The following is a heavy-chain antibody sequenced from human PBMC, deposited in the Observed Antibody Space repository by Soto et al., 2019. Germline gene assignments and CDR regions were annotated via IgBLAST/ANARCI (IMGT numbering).Heavy chain of an antibody. V-gene: IGHV3-23*01. Sequence: GGSLRLSCATSGFTFSSYWMNWVRQAPGKGLEWVSIIGSSGGTTFYADSVKGRFTISRDNSKNTLYLQMNSLRVEDTAVYYCAKKASTGTRYFDYWGQGNLVTVSS. D-gene: IGHD3-9*01. CDR2: IGSSGGTT. CDR1: GFTFSSYW. CDR3: AKKASTGTRYFDY. J-gene: IGHJ4*02.